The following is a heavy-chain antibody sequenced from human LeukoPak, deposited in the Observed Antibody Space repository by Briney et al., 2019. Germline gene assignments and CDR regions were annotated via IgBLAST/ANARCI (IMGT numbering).Heavy chain of an antibody. CDR2: LSTEGERT. CDR1: GFIFSSYT. Sequence: GGSLRLSCSGSGFIFSSYTMYWVRQAPGKGLEYVSGLSTEGERTYYAGAVEDRFIISRDNSKTTLYLQMSGLRPEDTAVYYCVKSGNSYFGHWGQGTLVTASS. V-gene: IGHV3-64D*09. J-gene: IGHJ4*02. CDR3: VKSGNSYFGH. D-gene: IGHD4-23*01.